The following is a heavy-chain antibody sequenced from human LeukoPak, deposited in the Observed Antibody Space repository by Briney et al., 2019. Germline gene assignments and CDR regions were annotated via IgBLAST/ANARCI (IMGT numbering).Heavy chain of an antibody. D-gene: IGHD2-2*01. CDR2: IYTSGST. V-gene: IGHV4-4*08. CDR3: ARERGRDCSSTSCYAFDI. J-gene: IGHJ3*02. CDR1: GGSMNDYY. Sequence: SETLSLTCTVSGGSMNDYYWTWIRQPPGRGLEWIGRIYTSGSTNYNPSLKSRVTISVDTSKNQFSLKLSSVTAADTAVYYCARERGRDCSSTSCYAFDIWGQGTMVTVSS.